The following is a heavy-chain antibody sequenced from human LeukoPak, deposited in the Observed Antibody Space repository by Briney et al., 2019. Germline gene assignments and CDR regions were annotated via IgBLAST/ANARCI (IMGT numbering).Heavy chain of an antibody. Sequence: SETLSLTCTVSGGSVSSGSYYWSWTRQPPGKGLEWIGYIYYSGSTNYNPSLKSRVTISVDTSKNQFSLKLSSVTAADTAVYYCVAYGSGSYYHNFDYWGQGTLVTVSS. D-gene: IGHD3-10*01. CDR3: VAYGSGSYYHNFDY. V-gene: IGHV4-61*01. CDR1: GGSVSSGSYY. CDR2: IYYSGST. J-gene: IGHJ4*02.